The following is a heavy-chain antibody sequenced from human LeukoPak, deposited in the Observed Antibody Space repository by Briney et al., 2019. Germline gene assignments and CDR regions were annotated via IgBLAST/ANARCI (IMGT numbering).Heavy chain of an antibody. D-gene: IGHD6-19*01. J-gene: IGHJ5*02. CDR3: ARNSAVATSRSWFDP. CDR1: DGSISNYY. CDR2: AYYSGST. Sequence: KPSETLSLTCSVFDGSISNYYRRWIRQPPGKALEWIGYAYYSGSTTYNPSLESRVTISVDTYKNQFSLKLTAVTAADTAVYYCARNSAVATSRSWFDPWGQGTLVTVSS. V-gene: IGHV4-59*08.